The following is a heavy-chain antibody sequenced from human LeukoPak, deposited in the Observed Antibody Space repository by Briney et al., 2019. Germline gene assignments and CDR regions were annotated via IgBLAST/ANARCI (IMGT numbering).Heavy chain of an antibody. Sequence: QAGGSLRLSCAASGFTFSSYAMSWVRQAPGKGLEWVSSISGSGGSTYYADSVKGRFTISRDNSKNTLYLQMNSLRAEDTDVYYCAKVGLGYFDWLFPEFWGQGTLVTVSS. D-gene: IGHD3-9*01. CDR3: AKVGLGYFDWLFPEF. J-gene: IGHJ4*02. CDR1: GFTFSSYA. CDR2: ISGSGGST. V-gene: IGHV3-23*01.